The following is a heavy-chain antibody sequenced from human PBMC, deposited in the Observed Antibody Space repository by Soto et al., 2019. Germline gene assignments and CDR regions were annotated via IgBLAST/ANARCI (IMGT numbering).Heavy chain of an antibody. V-gene: IGHV2-26*04. Sequence: QVTGKESGPLLVKPTETLTLTCTVSGFSLSNAGLGVSWLRQPQGKTLEWLAHIFSNDEKSYSTTLKSSLTISKETSKSQVVLTMTNMDPVDTATYYCASTYSSSWYWFDPWGQGSLVTVSS. CDR2: IFSNDEK. J-gene: IGHJ5*02. D-gene: IGHD6-13*01. CDR1: GFSLSNAGLG. CDR3: ASTYSSSWYWFDP.